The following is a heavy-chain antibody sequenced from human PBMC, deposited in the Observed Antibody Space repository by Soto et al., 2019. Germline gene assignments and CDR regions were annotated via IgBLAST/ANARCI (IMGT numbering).Heavy chain of an antibody. CDR3: ALKYCSSTSCYDGYCSGGSWYSGEAFDI. Sequence: QVQLVESGGGVVQPGRSLRLSCAASGFTFSSYGMHWVRQAPGKGLEWVAVIWYDGSNKYYADSVKGRFTISRDNSKNTLYLQMNSLRAEDTAVYYCALKYCSSTSCYDGYCSGGSWYSGEAFDIWGQGTMVTVSS. CDR1: GFTFSSYG. V-gene: IGHV3-33*01. D-gene: IGHD2-15*01. CDR2: IWYDGSNK. J-gene: IGHJ3*02.